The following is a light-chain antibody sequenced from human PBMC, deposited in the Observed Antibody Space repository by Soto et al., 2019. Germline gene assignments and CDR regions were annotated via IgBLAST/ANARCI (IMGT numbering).Light chain of an antibody. Sequence: SALTQPPSASGSPGQSVTISCTGTSSDVGSYNYVSWYQQHPDKAPKLMIYEVNKRPSGVPDRFSGSKSGNTASLTVSGLQAEDEADYYCTSYAGYNNPVVFGGGTKLTVL. CDR2: EVN. V-gene: IGLV2-8*01. J-gene: IGLJ3*02. CDR3: TSYAGYNNPVV. CDR1: SSDVGSYNY.